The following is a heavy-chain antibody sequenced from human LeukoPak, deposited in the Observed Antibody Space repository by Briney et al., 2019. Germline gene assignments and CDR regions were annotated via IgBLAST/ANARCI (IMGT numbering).Heavy chain of an antibody. D-gene: IGHD6-19*01. CDR3: ARDMAVAFFDY. V-gene: IGHV4-34*01. CDR1: GGSFSGYY. CDR2: INHSGST. Sequence: SETLSLTCAVYGGSFSGYYWSWIRQPPGKGLEWIGEINHSGSTNYNPSLKSRVTISVDTSKNQFSLKLSSVTAADTAVYYCARDMAVAFFDYWGQGALVTVSS. J-gene: IGHJ4*02.